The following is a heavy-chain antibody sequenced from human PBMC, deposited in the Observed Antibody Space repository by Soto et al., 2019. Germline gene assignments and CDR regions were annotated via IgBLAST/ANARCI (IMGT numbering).Heavy chain of an antibody. V-gene: IGHV3-11*06. CDR2: ISTRSTYT. D-gene: IGHD1-1*01. Sequence: QGLLVESGGGLVKAGGSLRLSCAASGFIFSDYYMSWVRQTPGKGLEWVSYISTRSTYTNYADSVKGRFTISRDNTKNSLYLQMSSLRVEDTAVYYCARDLAWKRGKVGRYYYGMDVWGQGTTVTVSS. J-gene: IGHJ6*02. CDR1: GFIFSDYY. CDR3: ARDLAWKRGKVGRYYYGMDV.